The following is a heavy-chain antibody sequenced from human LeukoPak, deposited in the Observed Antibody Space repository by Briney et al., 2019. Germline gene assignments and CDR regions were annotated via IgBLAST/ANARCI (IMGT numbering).Heavy chain of an antibody. J-gene: IGHJ6*03. Sequence: GGSLRLSCAASGFTFSDYYMTWIRQAPGKGLEWVSSISRSGDTMYYADSVRGRFTISRDDAQNSLYLQMNSPRVEDTAVYYCARGSRGTYPHRPAYYWYMDVWGKGTTVTVSS. D-gene: IGHD1-26*01. CDR2: ISRSGDTM. CDR3: ARGSRGTYPHRPAYYWYMDV. V-gene: IGHV3-11*04. CDR1: GFTFSDYY.